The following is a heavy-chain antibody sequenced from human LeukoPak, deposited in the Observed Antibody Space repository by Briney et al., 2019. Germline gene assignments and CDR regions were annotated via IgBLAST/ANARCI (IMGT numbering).Heavy chain of an antibody. CDR2: FYYSGST. Sequence: SETLSLTCTVSGVSISISSYNWGWIRQPPGKGLEWIGTFYYSGSTFYNPSLKSRVTISVDTSRNQFSLKLSSVTAADTAVYYCASLGPSGSGDYWGNKVKYFDYWGQGTLVTVSS. D-gene: IGHD4-17*01. CDR1: GVSISISSYN. V-gene: IGHV4-39*01. J-gene: IGHJ4*02. CDR3: ASLGPSGSGDYWGNKVKYFDY.